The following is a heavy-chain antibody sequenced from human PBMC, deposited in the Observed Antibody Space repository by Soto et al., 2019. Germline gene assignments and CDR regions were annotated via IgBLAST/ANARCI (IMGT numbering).Heavy chain of an antibody. CDR3: ERLGYDSSDYSFDY. Sequence: ESLKTSCKGSGYSFSIFWIGWVRQMPGKGPEWMGVIYPADSDTRYSPSFEGQVTISGDNSFSAVYLQWSSLKAADTAMYYCERLGYDSSDYSFDYCGQGTLVTVSS. CDR2: IYPADSDT. CDR1: GYSFSIFW. J-gene: IGHJ4*02. D-gene: IGHD3-22*01. V-gene: IGHV5-51*01.